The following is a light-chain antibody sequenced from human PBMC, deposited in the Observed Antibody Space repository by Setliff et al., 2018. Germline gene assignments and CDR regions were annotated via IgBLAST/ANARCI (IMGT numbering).Light chain of an antibody. CDR1: RSISNY. CDR3: QQRSYWST. CDR2: HAS. V-gene: IGKV3-11*01. Sequence: EIVLTQSPATLSLSPGERATLSCRASRSISNYLAWYQQKPGQAPRLLIYHASNRATGIPARFSGSGSGTDFTLTISGLEPEDFAVYYCQQRSYWSTFGQGTRLEIK. J-gene: IGKJ5*01.